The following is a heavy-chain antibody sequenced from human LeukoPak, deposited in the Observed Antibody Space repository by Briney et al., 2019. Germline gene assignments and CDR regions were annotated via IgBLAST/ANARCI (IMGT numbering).Heavy chain of an antibody. D-gene: IGHD5-18*01. CDR1: GYTFTGYY. Sequence: EASVKVSCKASGYTFTGYYMHWVRQAPGQGLEWMGRINPNSGGTNYAQKFQGRVTMTRDTSISTAYMELSRLRSDDTAVYYCARGEIQLWLNHGAFDIWGQGTMVTVSS. CDR3: ARGEIQLWLNHGAFDI. V-gene: IGHV1-2*06. CDR2: INPNSGGT. J-gene: IGHJ3*02.